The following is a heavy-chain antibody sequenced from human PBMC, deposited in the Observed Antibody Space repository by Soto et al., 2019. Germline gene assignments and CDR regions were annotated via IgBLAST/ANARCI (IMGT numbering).Heavy chain of an antibody. CDR3: ARDLDASGGDPGRHDDFDI. CDR2: IYSGGST. J-gene: IGHJ3*02. CDR1: GFTVSSNY. V-gene: IGHV3-66*01. Sequence: GGSLRLSCAASGFTVSSNYMSWVRQAPGKGLEWVSVIYSGGSTYYADSVKGRFTISGDNSKNTLYLQMNSLRAEDTAVYYCARDLDASGGDPGRHDDFDIWGQGTMVTVSS. D-gene: IGHD2-21*02.